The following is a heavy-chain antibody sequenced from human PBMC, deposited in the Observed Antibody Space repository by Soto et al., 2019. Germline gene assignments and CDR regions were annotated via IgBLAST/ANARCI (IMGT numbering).Heavy chain of an antibody. J-gene: IGHJ4*02. Sequence: QVQLQESGPGLVKPSETLSLTCTVSGASISSYYWSWIRQPPGKGLEWIGYIYYSGNSNYNPSLKSRLNLSINTSKNQFSLKLSSVTAADTAVYYCASNYGDYVQMSNWGQGTLVTVSS. V-gene: IGHV4-59*01. CDR1: GASISSYY. CDR3: ASNYGDYVQMSN. D-gene: IGHD4-17*01. CDR2: IYYSGNS.